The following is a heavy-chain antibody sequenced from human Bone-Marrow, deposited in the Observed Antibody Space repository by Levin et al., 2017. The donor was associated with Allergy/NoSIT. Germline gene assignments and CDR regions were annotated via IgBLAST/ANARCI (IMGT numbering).Heavy chain of an antibody. V-gene: IGHV3-11*01. CDR1: GFTFSDSY. CDR2: IGISPTTM. Sequence: PGGSLRLSCAASGFTFSDSYMNWIRQAPGKGLEWVSYIGISPTTMYYADSVKGRFTISRDNAQNSLYLQMNSLRAEDTAVYYCARGGFDGFDFWGQGTTVTVSS. J-gene: IGHJ3*01. CDR3: ARGGFDGFDF.